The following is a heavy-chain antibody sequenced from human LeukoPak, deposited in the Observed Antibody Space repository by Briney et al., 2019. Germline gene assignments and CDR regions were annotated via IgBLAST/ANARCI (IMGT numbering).Heavy chain of an antibody. J-gene: IGHJ4*02. Sequence: GGSLRLSCAASGFTFSSYAMSWVRQAPGKGLEWVSAISGSGGSNYYADSVKCRFTISRDNSKNTLYLQMNSLRAEDTAVYYCAKGWTNRPFDYWGQGTLVTVSS. CDR3: AKGWTNRPFDY. D-gene: IGHD1/OR15-1a*01. CDR1: GFTFSSYA. CDR2: ISGSGGSN. V-gene: IGHV3-23*01.